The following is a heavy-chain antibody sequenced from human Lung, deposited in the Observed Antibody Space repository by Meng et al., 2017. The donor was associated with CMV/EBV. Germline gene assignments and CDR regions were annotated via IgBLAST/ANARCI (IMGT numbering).Heavy chain of an antibody. CDR1: GFTLSSYG. D-gene: IGHD5-12*01. CDR2: IRDDGSNT. Sequence: GGSLRLSCVMSGFTLSSYGMHWVRQAPGKGLEWVAFIRDDGSNTYYADSVRGRFTISRDNSKNTLYLQMNSLRAEDTAVYYCANRYSGYEDVWYFDYWGQGTPVXVSS. V-gene: IGHV3-30*02. J-gene: IGHJ4*02. CDR3: ANRYSGYEDVWYFDY.